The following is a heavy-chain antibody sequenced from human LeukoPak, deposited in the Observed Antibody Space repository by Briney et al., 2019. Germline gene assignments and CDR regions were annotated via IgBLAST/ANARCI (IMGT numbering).Heavy chain of an antibody. V-gene: IGHV3-74*01. CDR2: INSDGSST. Sequence: GGSPRLSCAASGFTFSSYWMHWVRQAPGKGLVWVSRINSDGSSTSYADSVKGRFTISRDNAKNTLYLQMNSLRAEDTAVYYCAREAEGAMVADAFDIWGQGAMVTVSS. CDR1: GFTFSSYW. J-gene: IGHJ3*02. CDR3: AREAEGAMVADAFDI. D-gene: IGHD5-18*01.